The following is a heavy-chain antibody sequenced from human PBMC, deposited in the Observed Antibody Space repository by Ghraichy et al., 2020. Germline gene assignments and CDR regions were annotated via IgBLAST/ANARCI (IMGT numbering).Heavy chain of an antibody. CDR2: IYYSGST. V-gene: IGHV4-61*01. D-gene: IGHD2-15*01. Sequence: SQTLSLTCTVSGGSVSSGSYYWSWIRQPPGKGLEWIGYIYYSGSTNYNPSLKSRVTISVDTSKNQFSLKLSSVTAADTAVYYCARSIRAYCSGGSCYSGYFDYWGQGTLVTVSS. J-gene: IGHJ4*02. CDR1: GGSVSSGSYY. CDR3: ARSIRAYCSGGSCYSGYFDY.